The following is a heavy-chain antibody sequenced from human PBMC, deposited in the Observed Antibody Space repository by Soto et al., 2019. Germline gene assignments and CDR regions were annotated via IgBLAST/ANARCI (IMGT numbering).Heavy chain of an antibody. CDR3: ARVPWYNSGRLDY. V-gene: IGHV3-7*01. J-gene: IGHJ4*02. CDR1: GFTFSSYW. CDR2: IKQDGSEK. Sequence: PGGSLRLSCAASGFTFSSYWMSWVRQAPGKGLEWVANIKQDGSEKYYVDSVKGRFTISRDNAKNSLYLQMNSLRAEDTAVYYCARVPWYNSGRLDYWGQGTLVTVSS. D-gene: IGHD6-19*01.